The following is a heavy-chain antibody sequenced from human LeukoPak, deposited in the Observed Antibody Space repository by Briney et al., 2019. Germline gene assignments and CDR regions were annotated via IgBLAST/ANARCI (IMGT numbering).Heavy chain of an antibody. CDR3: AKATPYDILTGYSFVFDY. CDR2: ISGSGGST. D-gene: IGHD3-9*01. J-gene: IGHJ4*02. V-gene: IGHV3-23*01. CDR1: GFTFSSYA. Sequence: GGSLRLSCAASGFTFSSYAMSWVRQAPGKGLEWVSAISGSGGSTYYADSVKGRFTISRDNSKNTLYLQMNSLRAEDTAVYYCAKATPYDILTGYSFVFDYWGQGPLVTVSS.